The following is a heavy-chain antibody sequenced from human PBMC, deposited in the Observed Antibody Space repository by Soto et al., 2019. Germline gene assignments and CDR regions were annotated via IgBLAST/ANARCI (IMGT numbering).Heavy chain of an antibody. CDR3: ARSHSSPELGYFDY. V-gene: IGHV1-2*04. Sequence: GASVKVSCKASGYTFTGYYMHWVRQAAGQGLEWMGWINPNSGGTNYAQKFQGWVTMTRDTSISTAYMELSRLRSDDTAVYYCARSHSSPELGYFDYWGQGTLVTVSS. CDR1: GYTFTGYY. J-gene: IGHJ4*02. D-gene: IGHD1-26*01. CDR2: INPNSGGT.